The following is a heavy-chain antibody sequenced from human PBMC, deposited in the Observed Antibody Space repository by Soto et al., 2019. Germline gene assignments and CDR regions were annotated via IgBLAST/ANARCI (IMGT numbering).Heavy chain of an antibody. CDR2: ILFDGTNK. Sequence: QVQLVESGGNVVQPGRSLRLSCVGSGFIFTNYAMNWVRQAPGRGLEWVASILFDGTNKYYADSVKGRFTVSRDDAKNTLYLQMNSLRAEDTAIYYCASVLACGGDCWIYYYYGMDVWGQGTTVTVSS. D-gene: IGHD2-21*02. J-gene: IGHJ6*02. CDR1: GFIFTNYA. V-gene: IGHV3-30-3*01. CDR3: ASVLACGGDCWIYYYYGMDV.